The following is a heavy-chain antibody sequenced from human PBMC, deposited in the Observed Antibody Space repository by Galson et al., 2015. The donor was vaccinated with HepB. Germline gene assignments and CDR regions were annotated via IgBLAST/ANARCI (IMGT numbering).Heavy chain of an antibody. CDR3: AKDVKDPYFWVRTTG. D-gene: IGHD2/OR15-2a*01. CDR1: GFTFSSYA. CDR2: ISGSGGST. V-gene: IGHV3-23*01. Sequence: SLRLSCAASGFTFSSYAMSWVRQAPGRGLEWVSAISGSGGSTYYADSVKGRFTISRDNSKNTLYLQMNSLRAEDTAVYYCAKDVKDPYFWVRTTGGGQGTLVTVSS. J-gene: IGHJ4*02.